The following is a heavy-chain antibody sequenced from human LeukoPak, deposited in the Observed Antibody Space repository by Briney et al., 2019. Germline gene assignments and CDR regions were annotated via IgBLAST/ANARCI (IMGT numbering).Heavy chain of an antibody. D-gene: IGHD3-16*01. CDR2: VTTNGGST. CDR3: TKTGGAIDY. V-gene: IGHV3-23*01. Sequence: GGSLRLSCAASGFTFSSYAMNWVRQAPGKGLEWVSLVTTNGGSTYYADSVKGRSTISRDNSKNTLYLQMNSLRAEDTAVYYCTKTGGAIDYWGQGTLVTVSS. CDR1: GFTFSSYA. J-gene: IGHJ4*02.